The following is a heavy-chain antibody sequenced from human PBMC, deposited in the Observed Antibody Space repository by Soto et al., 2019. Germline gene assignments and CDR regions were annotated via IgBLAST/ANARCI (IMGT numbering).Heavy chain of an antibody. J-gene: IGHJ4*02. CDR2: IYPGDSDT. Sequence: GESLKISCQGSGYSFASHWVAWVRQMPEKGLEWIGTIYPGDSDTKYSSAFRGHVTISADTSVSTAYLQWRCLEATDSAIYYCARYSGSYWHYLDFWGQGTLVTVSS. D-gene: IGHD1-26*01. CDR3: ARYSGSYWHYLDF. V-gene: IGHV5-51*01. CDR1: GYSFASHW.